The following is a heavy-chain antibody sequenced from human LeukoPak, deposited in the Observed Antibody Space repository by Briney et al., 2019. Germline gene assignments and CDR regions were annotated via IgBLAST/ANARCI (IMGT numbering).Heavy chain of an antibody. CDR3: AKDRNSGWFNWYFDL. V-gene: IGHV3-23*01. CDR1: GFTFSSYW. CDR2: ISGSGSST. Sequence: GGSLRLSCAASGFTFSSYWMSWVRQAPGKGLEWVSAISGSGSSTYYADSVKGRFTISRDNSKNTLYLQMNSLRAEDTAVYYCAKDRNSGWFNWYFDLWGRGTLVTVSS. D-gene: IGHD6-19*01. J-gene: IGHJ2*01.